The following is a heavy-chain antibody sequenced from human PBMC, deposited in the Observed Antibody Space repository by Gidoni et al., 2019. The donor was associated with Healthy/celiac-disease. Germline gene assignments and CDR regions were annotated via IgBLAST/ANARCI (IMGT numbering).Heavy chain of an antibody. CDR1: GFPFSSYS. J-gene: IGHJ4*02. CDR3: ASVGNYYDSSGYYYDSRVY. CDR2: ISSSSSYI. D-gene: IGHD3-22*01. V-gene: IGHV3-21*01. Sequence: EVQLVESGGGLVKPGGSLRLSCAASGFPFSSYSMNWVRQAPGKGLEWVSSISSSSSYIYYADSVKGRFTISRDNAKNSLYLQMNSLRAEDTVVYYCASVGNYYDSSGYYYDSRVYWGQGTLVTVSS.